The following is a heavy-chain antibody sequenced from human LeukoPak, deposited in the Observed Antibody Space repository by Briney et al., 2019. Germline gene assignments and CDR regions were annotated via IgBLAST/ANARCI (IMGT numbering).Heavy chain of an antibody. V-gene: IGHV1-69*04. Sequence: ASVKVSCKASGGTFSSYAISWVRQAPGQGLEWMGRIIPILGIANYAQKFQGRVTITADKSTSTAYMELSSLRSEDTAVYYCARDLSGTSFNYWGQGTLVTVSS. CDR3: ARDLSGTSFNY. D-gene: IGHD1-26*01. J-gene: IGHJ4*02. CDR1: GGTFSSYA. CDR2: IIPILGIA.